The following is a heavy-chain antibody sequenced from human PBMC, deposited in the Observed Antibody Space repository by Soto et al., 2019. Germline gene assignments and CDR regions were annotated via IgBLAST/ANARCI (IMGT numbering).Heavy chain of an antibody. D-gene: IGHD6-6*01. CDR1: GFTFSSYW. CDR2: IKQDGSEK. Sequence: GGSLRLSCAASGFTFSSYWMSWVRQAPGKGLEWVANIKQDGSEKYYVDSVKGRFTISRDNAKNSLYLQMNSLRAEDTAVYYCARMGMGSSDRYNWFDPWGQGTLVTVSS. CDR3: ARMGMGSSDRYNWFDP. V-gene: IGHV3-7*01. J-gene: IGHJ5*02.